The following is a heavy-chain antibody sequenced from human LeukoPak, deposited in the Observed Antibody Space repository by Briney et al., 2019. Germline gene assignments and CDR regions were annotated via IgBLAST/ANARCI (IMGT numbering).Heavy chain of an antibody. J-gene: IGHJ6*03. CDR3: ARDGRGGSGSSLYYYYMDV. CDR1: GGTFSSYA. CDR2: IIPIFGTA. D-gene: IGHD3-10*01. Sequence: SVKVSCKASGGTFSSYAISWVRQAPGQGLEWMGGIIPIFGTANYAQKFQGRVTITADKSTSTAYMELSSLRSEDTAVYYCARDGRGGSGSSLYYYYMDVWGKGTTVTVSS. V-gene: IGHV1-69*06.